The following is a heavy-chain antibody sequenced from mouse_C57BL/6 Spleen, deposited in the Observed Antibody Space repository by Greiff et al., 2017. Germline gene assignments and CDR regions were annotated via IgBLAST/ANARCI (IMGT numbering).Heavy chain of an antibody. CDR1: GFTFNTSA. V-gene: IGHV10-3*01. CDR2: LRSKSSNYAT. J-gene: IGHJ1*03. CDR3: VRGELGLGYFDV. D-gene: IGHD4-1*01. Sequence: EVQLVESGGGLVPPKGSLKLSCAASGFTFNTSALHWVRPAPGKGLQWVARLRSKSSNYATYYADSVKDRFTISRDDSQSVLYLQMNNLKTEDTAMYYCVRGELGLGYFDVWGTGTTVTVSS.